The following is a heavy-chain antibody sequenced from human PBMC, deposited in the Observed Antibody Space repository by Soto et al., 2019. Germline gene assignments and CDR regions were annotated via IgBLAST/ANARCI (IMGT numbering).Heavy chain of an antibody. Sequence: GSLRLSCAASGFTFSSYGMHWVRQAPGKGLEWVAVISYDGSNKYYADSVKGRFTISRDNSKNTLYLQMNSLRAEDTAVYYCASDYDYVWGSYPGVLDYWGQGTLVTVSS. D-gene: IGHD3-16*01. J-gene: IGHJ4*02. CDR3: ASDYDYVWGSYPGVLDY. V-gene: IGHV3-30*03. CDR2: ISYDGSNK. CDR1: GFTFSSYG.